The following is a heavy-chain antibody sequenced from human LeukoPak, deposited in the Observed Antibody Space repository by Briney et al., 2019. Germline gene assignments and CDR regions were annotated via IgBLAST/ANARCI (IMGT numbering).Heavy chain of an antibody. CDR2: ISHNGIT. CDR1: GGSIGSLY. Sequence: SETLSLTCTVSGGSIGSLYWGWIRQPPGRGLEWIGSISHNGITAHKPSLESRVTISVDTSKNQFSLTLSYLTAADTAVYYCARDRTGWASDYWGQGILVTVSS. V-gene: IGHV4-39*07. J-gene: IGHJ4*02. D-gene: IGHD1-14*01. CDR3: ARDRTGWASDY.